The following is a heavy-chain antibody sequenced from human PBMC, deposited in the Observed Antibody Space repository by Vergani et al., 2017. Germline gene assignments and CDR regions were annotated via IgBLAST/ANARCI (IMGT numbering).Heavy chain of an antibody. CDR3: ARADRDIVVAPAASLDY. CDR1: GYTFSDYY. D-gene: IGHD2-2*01. CDR2: INPNSGGT. Sequence: QVQLVQSGAEVKKPGASVKVSCKASGYTFSDYYMHWVRQAPGQGLEWMGWINPNSGGTNYAQKFQGRVTMTRDTSFSTAYMELSRLRSDDTAVYYCARADRDIVVAPAASLDYWGQGTLVTVSS. V-gene: IGHV1-2*02. J-gene: IGHJ4*02.